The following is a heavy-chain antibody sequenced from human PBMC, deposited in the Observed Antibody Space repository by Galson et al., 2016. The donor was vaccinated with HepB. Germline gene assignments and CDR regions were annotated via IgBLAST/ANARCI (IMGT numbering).Heavy chain of an antibody. Sequence: SLRLSCAAFGFTFDDYGMSWVRQAPGKGLEWVGFTRSKGYGGTKDYAASVKGRFTISRDDSKSIAYLQMNSLKTEDTAMYYCTRDLTVTSEGGMDVWGQGTTVTVSS. J-gene: IGHJ6*02. D-gene: IGHD4-17*01. CDR2: TRSKGYGGTK. CDR1: GFTFDDYG. V-gene: IGHV3-49*04. CDR3: TRDLTVTSEGGMDV.